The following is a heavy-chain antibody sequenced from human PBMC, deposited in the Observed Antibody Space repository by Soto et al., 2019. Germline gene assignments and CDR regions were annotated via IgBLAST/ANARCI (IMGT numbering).Heavy chain of an antibody. CDR3: VTVNLVGAAYYFDY. J-gene: IGHJ4*02. CDR2: IYHSGTT. V-gene: IGHV4-38-2*01. CDR1: GDSISSGYH. Sequence: PSATLSLTCAFSGDSISSGYHWAWIRHPPGKGLEWVASIYHSGTTYYNPSLTSRVTISVDTSEDQFSLRLTSVTAADTAVYYCVTVNLVGAAYYFDYWGPGNLVTVSS. D-gene: IGHD1-26*01.